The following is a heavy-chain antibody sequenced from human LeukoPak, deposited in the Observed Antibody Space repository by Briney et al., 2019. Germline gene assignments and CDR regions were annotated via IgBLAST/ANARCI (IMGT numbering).Heavy chain of an antibody. V-gene: IGHV1-2*04. CDR2: INPNSGGT. D-gene: IGHD2-15*01. Sequence: ASVKVSCKASGYTFTGYYMHWVRQAPGQGLEWMGWINPNSGGTNYAQKFQGWVTMTRDTSISTAYMELSRLRSDDTAVYYCARGGGYCSGGSCYSVYWFDPWGQGTLVTVSS. CDR3: ARGGGYCSGGSCYSVYWFDP. CDR1: GYTFTGYY. J-gene: IGHJ5*02.